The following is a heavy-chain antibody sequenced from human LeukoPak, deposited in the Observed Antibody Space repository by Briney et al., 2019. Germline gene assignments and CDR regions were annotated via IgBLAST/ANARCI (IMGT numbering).Heavy chain of an antibody. D-gene: IGHD6-25*01. Sequence: SQTLSLTCTVSGGSISSGSYYLSWIRQPAGKGLEWIGRIYTSGSTNYNPSLKSRVTISVDTSKNQFSLKLSSVTAADTAVYYCAGGGNRQYSSDGTHYYYYYMDVWGKGTTVTVSS. V-gene: IGHV4-61*02. CDR1: GGSISSGSYY. CDR2: IYTSGST. CDR3: AGGGNRQYSSDGTHYYYYYMDV. J-gene: IGHJ6*03.